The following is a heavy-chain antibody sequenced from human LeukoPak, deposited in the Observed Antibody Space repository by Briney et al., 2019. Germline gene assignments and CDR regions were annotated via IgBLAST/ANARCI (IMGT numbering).Heavy chain of an antibody. CDR1: GYSFTSYW. Sequence: GESLRISCKGSGYSFTSYWIGWVRQMPGKGLEWMGIIYPGDSDTRYSPSFQGQVTISADKSISTAYLQWSSLKASDTAMYYCARSLRYFDWLLPDGDAFDIWGQGTMVTVSS. CDR3: ARSLRYFDWLLPDGDAFDI. J-gene: IGHJ3*02. V-gene: IGHV5-51*01. CDR2: IYPGDSDT. D-gene: IGHD3-9*01.